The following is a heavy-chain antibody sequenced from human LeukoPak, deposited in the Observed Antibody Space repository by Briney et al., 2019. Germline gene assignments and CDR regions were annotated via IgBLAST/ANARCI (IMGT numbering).Heavy chain of an antibody. D-gene: IGHD6-13*01. CDR2: INGDRRDI. V-gene: IGHV3-74*01. Sequence: GGSLRLSCSVSGFTFKNYWMHWVRQAPGKGLVWVSRINGDRRDITHADSVKGRFAISRDNAKTTLYLQMNSLRADDTALYYWSRVGSIAEVFPDTWGQGTLVTVSS. J-gene: IGHJ4*02. CDR3: SRVGSIAEVFPDT. CDR1: GFTFKNYW.